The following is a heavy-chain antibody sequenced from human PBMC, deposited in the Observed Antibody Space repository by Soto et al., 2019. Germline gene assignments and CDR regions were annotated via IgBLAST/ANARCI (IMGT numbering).Heavy chain of an antibody. CDR2: ISGSGGST. CDR3: AKQGVVVLAPFDY. Sequence: GGSLGRCCAASGVTCGSYAMRWVRQAPGKGLEWVSAISGSGGSTYYADSVKGRFTISRDNSQNTLYLQMNSLRAEDTAVYYCAKQGVVVLAPFDYWGKGT. D-gene: IGHD2-15*01. CDR1: GVTCGSYA. J-gene: IGHJ4*02. V-gene: IGHV3-23*01.